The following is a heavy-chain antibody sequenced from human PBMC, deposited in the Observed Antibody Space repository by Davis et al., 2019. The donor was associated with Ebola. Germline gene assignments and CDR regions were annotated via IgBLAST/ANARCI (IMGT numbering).Heavy chain of an antibody. V-gene: IGHV3-23*01. CDR3: ARDSLRFLEWFQRNMDV. Sequence: GESLKISCAASGFTFSSYAMSWVRQAPGKGLEWVSVISVSGDITYYADSVKGRFTISRDNAKNSLYLQMNSLRDEDTAVYYCARDSLRFLEWFQRNMDVWGKGTTVTVSS. CDR1: GFTFSSYA. J-gene: IGHJ6*03. D-gene: IGHD3-3*01. CDR2: ISVSGDIT.